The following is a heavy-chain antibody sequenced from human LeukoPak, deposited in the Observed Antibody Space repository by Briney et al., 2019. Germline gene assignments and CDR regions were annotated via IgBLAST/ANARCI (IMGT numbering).Heavy chain of an antibody. CDR3: ASNVGATNSPPFDY. Sequence: SETLSLTCTVSGGSISSSSYYWGWIRQPPGKGLEWIGSIYYSGSTYYNPSLKSRVTISVDTSKNQFSLKLSSVTAADTAVYYCASNVGATNSPPFDYWGQGTLVTVSS. CDR2: IYYSGST. V-gene: IGHV4-39*07. J-gene: IGHJ4*02. D-gene: IGHD1-26*01. CDR1: GGSISSSSYY.